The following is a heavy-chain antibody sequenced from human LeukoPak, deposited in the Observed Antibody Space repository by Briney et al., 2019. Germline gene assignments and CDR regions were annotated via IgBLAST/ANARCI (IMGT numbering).Heavy chain of an antibody. Sequence: PGGSLRLSCAASGLTFSSYGIHWVRQAPGKGLEWVAVISYDGSNKYYADSVKGRFTISRDNSKNTLYLQMNSLRAEDTAVYYCAKDNPITIFGVVIGRLNWFDPWGQGTLVTVSS. CDR3: AKDNPITIFGVVIGRLNWFDP. V-gene: IGHV3-30*18. D-gene: IGHD3-3*01. CDR2: ISYDGSNK. CDR1: GLTFSSYG. J-gene: IGHJ5*02.